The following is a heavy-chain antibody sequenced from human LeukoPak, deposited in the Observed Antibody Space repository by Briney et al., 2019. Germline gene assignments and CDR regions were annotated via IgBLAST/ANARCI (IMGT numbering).Heavy chain of an antibody. CDR2: IYSGGST. D-gene: IGHD2-21*02. J-gene: IGHJ2*01. CDR3: ARIHCGGDCYSLGWYFDL. CDR1: GFTVSSNY. Sequence: GGSLRLSCAASGFTVSSNYMSWVRQAPGKGPEWVSVIYSGGSTYYADSVKGRFTISRDNSKNTLYLQMNSLRAEDTAVYYCARIHCGGDCYSLGWYFDLWGRGTLVTVSS. V-gene: IGHV3-53*01.